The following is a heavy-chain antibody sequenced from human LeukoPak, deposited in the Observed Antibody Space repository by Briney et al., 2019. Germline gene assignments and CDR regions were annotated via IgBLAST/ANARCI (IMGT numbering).Heavy chain of an antibody. Sequence: PGGSLRLSCAASGFTFSSYGMHWVRQAPGKGLEWVAVIWYDGSNKYYADSVKGRFTISRDNSKNTLYLQMNSLRAEDTAVYYCAKEEGTYSSSSSYYFDYWGQGTLVTVSS. CDR2: IWYDGSNK. CDR1: GFTFSSYG. CDR3: AKEEGTYSSSSSYYFDY. D-gene: IGHD6-6*01. V-gene: IGHV3-33*06. J-gene: IGHJ4*02.